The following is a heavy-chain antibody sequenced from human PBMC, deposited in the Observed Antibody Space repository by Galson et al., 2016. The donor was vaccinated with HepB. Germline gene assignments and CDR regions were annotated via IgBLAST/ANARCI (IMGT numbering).Heavy chain of an antibody. CDR1: GFTFNTHG. Sequence: SLRLSCAASGFTFNTHGMHWVRQVPGKGLEFVSAISRDGDSTHYADSVKGRFTLSRDNSKNTLFLQMSSLRTEDSAVYYCVTAKYTSGWFYFDSWGQGTLVTVSS. J-gene: IGHJ4*02. CDR2: ISRDGDST. D-gene: IGHD6-19*01. CDR3: VTAKYTSGWFYFDS. V-gene: IGHV3-64D*06.